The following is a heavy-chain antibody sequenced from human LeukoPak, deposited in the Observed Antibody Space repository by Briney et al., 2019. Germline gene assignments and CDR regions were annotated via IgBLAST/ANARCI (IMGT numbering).Heavy chain of an antibody. J-gene: IGHJ4*02. CDR2: IYYSGST. Sequence: SETLSLTCSVSGGSISSSNYYWGWIRQPPGKGLEWIGYIYYSGSTNYNPSLKSRVTISVDTSKNQFPLKLSSVTTADTAVYYCARDVLAAPGTFDYWGQGALVTVSS. V-gene: IGHV4-61*05. CDR1: GGSISSSNYY. D-gene: IGHD6-13*01. CDR3: ARDVLAAPGTFDY.